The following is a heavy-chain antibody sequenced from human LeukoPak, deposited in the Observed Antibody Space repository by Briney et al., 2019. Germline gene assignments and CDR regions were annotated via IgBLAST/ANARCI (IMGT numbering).Heavy chain of an antibody. V-gene: IGHV4-59*01. J-gene: IGHJ4*02. CDR1: GFSIRSYY. CDR3: ARDPGSYFDY. CDR2: IYYSGST. Sequence: PSETLSLTCTVSGFSIRSYYWSWIRQPPGKGLEWIGYIYYSGSTNCNPSLYSRVTISIDTSKNQFSLKLSSVTAADTAVYYCARDPGSYFDYWGQGTLVTVSS. D-gene: IGHD2-15*01.